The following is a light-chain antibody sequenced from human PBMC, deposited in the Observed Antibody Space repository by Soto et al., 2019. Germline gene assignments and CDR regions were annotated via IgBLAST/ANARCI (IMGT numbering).Light chain of an antibody. CDR2: DVS. V-gene: IGLV2-11*01. J-gene: IGLJ1*01. CDR3: CSSAGSYSYV. CDR1: SSDVGGYNY. Sequence: QSALTQPRSVSGSPGQSVTISCTGTSSDVGGYNYVSWYQQHPGKAPKLMIYDVSKRPSGVPDRLSGSKSGNTASLTISGIQDEDEADYYCCSSAGSYSYVFGTGTKLTVL.